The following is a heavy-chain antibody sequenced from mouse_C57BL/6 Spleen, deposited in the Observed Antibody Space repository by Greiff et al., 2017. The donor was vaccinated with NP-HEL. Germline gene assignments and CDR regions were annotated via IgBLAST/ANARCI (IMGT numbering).Heavy chain of an antibody. CDR3: ARSESTLFDY. Sequence: EVKLVESGPELVKPGASVKIPCKASGYTFTDYNMDWVKQSHGKSLEWIGDINPNNGGTIYNQKFKGKATLTVDKSSSTAYMELRSLTSEDTAVYYCARSESTLFDYWGQGTTLTVSS. CDR2: INPNNGGT. CDR1: GYTFTDYN. J-gene: IGHJ2*01. D-gene: IGHD5-1*01. V-gene: IGHV1-18*01.